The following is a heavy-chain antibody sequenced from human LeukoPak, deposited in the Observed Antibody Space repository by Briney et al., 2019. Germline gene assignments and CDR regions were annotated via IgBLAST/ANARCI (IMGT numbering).Heavy chain of an antibody. D-gene: IGHD3-22*01. CDR3: ARSLLSGYDSSGYSYYLDY. CDR2: IYTSGST. J-gene: IGHJ4*02. V-gene: IGHV4-4*07. Sequence: SETLSLTCTVSVGSISSYYWSWIRQPSGKGLEWIGRIYTSGSTNYNPSLKSRVTMSVDTSKNQFSLKLSSVTAADTAVYYCARSLLSGYDSSGYSYYLDYSGQGTLVTVSS. CDR1: VGSISSYY.